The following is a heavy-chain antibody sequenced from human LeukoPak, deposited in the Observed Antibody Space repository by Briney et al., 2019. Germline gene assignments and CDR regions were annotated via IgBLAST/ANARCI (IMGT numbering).Heavy chain of an antibody. D-gene: IGHD3-10*01. Sequence: PSETLSLTCTVSGGYISTYYWSWIRQPPGKGLEWIGEINHSGSTNYNPSLKSRVTISVDTSKNQFSLKLSSVTAADTAVYYCARGRYYGSGSYFRYYYYYGMDVWGQGTTVTVSS. CDR3: ARGRYYGSGSYFRYYYYYGMDV. V-gene: IGHV4-34*01. J-gene: IGHJ6*02. CDR2: INHSGST. CDR1: GGYISTYY.